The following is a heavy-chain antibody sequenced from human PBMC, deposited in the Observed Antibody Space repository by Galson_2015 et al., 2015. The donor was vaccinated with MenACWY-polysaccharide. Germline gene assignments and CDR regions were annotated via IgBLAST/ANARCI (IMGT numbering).Heavy chain of an antibody. CDR2: IKSKTDGGTT. D-gene: IGHD2-2*01. J-gene: IGHJ6*04. CDR1: GFTFSNAW. V-gene: IGHV3-15*01. Sequence: SLRLSCAASGFTFSNAWMSWVRQAPGKGLEWVGRIKSKTDGGTTDYAAPVKGRFTISRDDSKNTLYLQMNSLKTEDTAVYYCTTGEIKDIVVVIGVWGKGTTVTVSS. CDR3: TTGEIKDIVVVIGV.